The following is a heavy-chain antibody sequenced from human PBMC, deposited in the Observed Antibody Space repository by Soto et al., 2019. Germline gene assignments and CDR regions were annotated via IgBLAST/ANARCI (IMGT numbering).Heavy chain of an antibody. V-gene: IGHV1-18*01. CDR3: ARDEGGYDILTGYYKAHHFDQ. J-gene: IGHJ4*02. D-gene: IGHD3-9*01. Sequence: QVQLVQSGAEVKRPGDSVKVSCQASGYTFGHFYITWVRQAPGQGLEWMGAISPHNRNTYYAEKFRGRVTMTTDTSTTTAYMELRSLRSDDTAVYYCARDEGGYDILTGYYKAHHFDQWGQGALVTVSS. CDR2: ISPHNRNT. CDR1: GYTFGHFY.